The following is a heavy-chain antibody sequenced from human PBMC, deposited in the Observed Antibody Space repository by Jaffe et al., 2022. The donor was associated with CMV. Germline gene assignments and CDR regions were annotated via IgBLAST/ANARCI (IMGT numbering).Heavy chain of an antibody. CDR3: ARKGGRFGELYDY. J-gene: IGHJ4*02. Sequence: QLQLQESGPGLVKPSETLSLTCTVSGGSISSSSYYWGWIRQPPGKGLEWIGSIYYSGSTYYNPSLKSRVTISVDTSKNQFSLKLSSVTAADTAVYYCARKGGRFGELYDYWGQGTLVTVSS. CDR2: IYYSGST. D-gene: IGHD3-10*01. CDR1: GGSISSSSYY. V-gene: IGHV4-39*01.